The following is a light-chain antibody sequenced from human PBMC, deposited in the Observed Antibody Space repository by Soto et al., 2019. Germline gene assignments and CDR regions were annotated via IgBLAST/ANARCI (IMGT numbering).Light chain of an antibody. V-gene: IGLV2-14*01. Sequence: QSVLTQPASVSGSPGQSITISCIGTSSNVGGFSYVSWYQQHPGKAPKLMIYDVSNRPSGVSNRFSGSKSGNTASLTISGLQAEDEADYYCSSYTSSTTLGVFGGGTQLTVL. CDR3: SSYTSSTTLGV. J-gene: IGLJ3*02. CDR2: DVS. CDR1: SSNVGGFSY.